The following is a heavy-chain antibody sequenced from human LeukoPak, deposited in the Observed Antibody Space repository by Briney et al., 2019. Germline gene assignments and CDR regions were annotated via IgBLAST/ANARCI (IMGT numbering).Heavy chain of an antibody. CDR3: AKRYCSSTTCYDDRGAFDY. V-gene: IGHV4-38-2*02. D-gene: IGHD2-2*01. J-gene: IGHJ4*02. CDR2: IYHSGST. CDR1: GYSISSGNY. Sequence: SETQSLTCTVSGYSISSGNYWDWIRQPPGKGLEWIGSIYHSGSTYYNPSLKSRVTISVDTSKNQFSLKLSSVTAADTAVYYCAKRYCSSTTCYDDRGAFDYWGQGTLVTVSS.